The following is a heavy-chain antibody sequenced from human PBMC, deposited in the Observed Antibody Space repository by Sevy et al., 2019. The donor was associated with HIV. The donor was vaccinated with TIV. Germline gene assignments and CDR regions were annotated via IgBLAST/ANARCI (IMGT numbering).Heavy chain of an antibody. Sequence: ASVKVSCKTSGGNFRTFIITWVRQAPGQGLEWMGGIITILPTANYAQRFQGRVTITADESTSTAYMEMSNLRSDDTAVYYCARLMSCGGDCYYFDFWGQGTLVTVSS. CDR2: IITILPTA. CDR3: ARLMSCGGDCYYFDF. CDR1: GGNFRTFI. V-gene: IGHV1-69*13. D-gene: IGHD2-21*02. J-gene: IGHJ4*02.